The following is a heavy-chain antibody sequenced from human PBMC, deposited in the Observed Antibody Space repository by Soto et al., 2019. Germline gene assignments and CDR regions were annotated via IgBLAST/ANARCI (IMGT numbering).Heavy chain of an antibody. V-gene: IGHV3-33*06. CDR2: IWFDGSNK. J-gene: IGHJ3*02. CDR1: GFTFNSYD. D-gene: IGHD1-26*01. Sequence: QVQLVESGGGVVQPGRSLRLSCVASGFTFNSYDMHWVRQAPGKGLEWVALIWFDGSNKYYADSVKGRFTISRDNSKNTLYLQMNSLRAEDTAVYYCAKGGVGSTSNAFDIWGQGTMVTVSS. CDR3: AKGGVGSTSNAFDI.